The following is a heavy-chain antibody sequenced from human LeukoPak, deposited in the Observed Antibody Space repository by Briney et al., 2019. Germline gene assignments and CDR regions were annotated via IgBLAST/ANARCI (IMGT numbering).Heavy chain of an antibody. V-gene: IGHV1-69*13. J-gene: IGHJ5*02. CDR3: ARFSSGYYYPNWFDP. CDR1: GGTFSSYA. CDR2: IIPIFGTA. D-gene: IGHD3-22*01. Sequence: SVKVSCKASGGTFSSYAISWVRQAPGQGLEWMGGIIPIFGTANYAQKFQGRVTITAGESTSTAYMELRSLRSDDTAVYYCARFSSGYYYPNWFDPWGQGTLVTVSS.